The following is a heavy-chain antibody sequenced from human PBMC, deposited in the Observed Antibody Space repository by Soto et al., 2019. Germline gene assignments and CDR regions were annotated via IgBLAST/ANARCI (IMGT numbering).Heavy chain of an antibody. CDR1: GYTFTSYG. CDR2: ISAYNGNT. V-gene: IGHV1-18*01. J-gene: IGHJ5*02. CDR3: ARDVITMVRGVTSRWFDP. D-gene: IGHD3-10*01. Sequence: GASVKVSCKASGYTFTSYGISWVRQAPGQGLEWMGWISAYNGNTNYAQKLQSRVTMTTDTSTSTAYMELRSLRSDDTAVYYCARDVITMVRGVTSRWFDPWGQGTLVTVSS.